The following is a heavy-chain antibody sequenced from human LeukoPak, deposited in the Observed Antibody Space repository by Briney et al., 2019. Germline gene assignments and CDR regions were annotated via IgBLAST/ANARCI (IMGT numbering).Heavy chain of an antibody. D-gene: IGHD6-13*01. V-gene: IGHV3-7*01. CDR1: GFTFSNYW. CDR3: ARGRAAAAATRTFDI. Sequence: GGSLRLSCAASGFTFSNYWMTWVRQAPGKGLEWVANINRDGSERYYVDSVKGRFTISRDNSKNTLYLQMNSLRAEDTAVYYCARGRAAAAATRTFDIWGQGTMVTVSS. J-gene: IGHJ3*02. CDR2: INRDGSER.